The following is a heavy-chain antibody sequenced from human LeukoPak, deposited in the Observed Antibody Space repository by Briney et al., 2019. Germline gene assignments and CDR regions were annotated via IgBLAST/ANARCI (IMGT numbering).Heavy chain of an antibody. CDR1: GASISSYF. Sequence: SETLSLTCTVSGASISSYFWSWIRQHPGKGLEWIGYFYYIGSTNYNPSLRSRVTISLDTSKNQFSLKLSSVTAADTAVYYCARQERRYYDSSGYSNWFDPWGQGTLVTVSS. J-gene: IGHJ5*02. D-gene: IGHD3-22*01. CDR3: ARQERRYYDSSGYSNWFDP. CDR2: FYYIGST. V-gene: IGHV4-59*01.